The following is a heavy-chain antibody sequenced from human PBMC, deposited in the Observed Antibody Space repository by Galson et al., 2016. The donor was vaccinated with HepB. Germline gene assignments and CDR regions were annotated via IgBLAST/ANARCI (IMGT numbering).Heavy chain of an antibody. Sequence: SLRLSRAASGFTFSSYAMSWVRQAPGKGLEWVSAISGSDGSTYYADSVKGRFTISRDNSKNTLYLQMNSLRAEDTAVYYCAKGQQLAYFDYWGQGTLVTVSS. CDR3: AKGQQLAYFDY. J-gene: IGHJ4*02. CDR2: ISGSDGST. D-gene: IGHD6-13*01. V-gene: IGHV3-23*01. CDR1: GFTFSSYA.